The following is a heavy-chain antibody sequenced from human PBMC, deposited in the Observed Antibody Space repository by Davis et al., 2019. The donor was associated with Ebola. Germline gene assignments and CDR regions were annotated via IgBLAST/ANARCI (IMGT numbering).Heavy chain of an antibody. CDR3: ARDLGGVIVRYYYYGMDV. CDR1: GYTFTSYG. V-gene: IGHV1-18*01. J-gene: IGHJ6*02. CDR2: ISAYNGNT. D-gene: IGHD3-16*02. Sequence: ASVKVSCKASGYTFTSYGISWVRQAPGQGLEWMGWISAYNGNTNYAQKLQGRVTMTTDTSTSTAYMELRSLRSDDTAVYYCARDLGGVIVRYYYYGMDVWGQGTTVTVS.